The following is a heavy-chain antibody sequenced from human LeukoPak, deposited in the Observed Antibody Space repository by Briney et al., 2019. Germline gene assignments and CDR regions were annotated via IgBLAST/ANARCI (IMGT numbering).Heavy chain of an antibody. Sequence: SETLSLTCTVSGDSISSYYWSWIRQPPGKGLEWIGNIFNSRNTNYNPSLKSRVTISVDTSKNQFSLKLSSVTAADTAVYYCARHLRYFDWLLSDYWGQGTLVTVSS. CDR1: GDSISSYY. D-gene: IGHD3-9*01. J-gene: IGHJ4*02. CDR3: ARHLRYFDWLLSDY. V-gene: IGHV4-59*08. CDR2: IFNSRNT.